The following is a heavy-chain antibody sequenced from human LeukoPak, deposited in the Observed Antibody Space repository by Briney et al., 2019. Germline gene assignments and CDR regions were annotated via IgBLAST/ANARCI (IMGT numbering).Heavy chain of an antibody. CDR3: ARRVYSSMVERSNWFDP. CDR2: IYPGDPDT. CDR1: GYSFTSYW. V-gene: IGHV5-51*01. J-gene: IGHJ5*02. Sequence: GESLKISCKGSGYSFTSYWIGWVRQMPGKGLEWMGIIYPGDPDTRYSPSFQGQVTISADKSISTAYLQWSSLKASDTAMYYCARRVYSSMVERSNWFDPWGQGTLVTVSS. D-gene: IGHD6-13*01.